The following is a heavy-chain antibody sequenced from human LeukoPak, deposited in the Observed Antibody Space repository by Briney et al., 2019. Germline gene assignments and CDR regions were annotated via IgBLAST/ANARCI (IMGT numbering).Heavy chain of an antibody. CDR2: INHSGST. V-gene: IGHV4-34*01. D-gene: IGHD2-15*01. J-gene: IGHJ6*03. CDR3: ARGRGWWYYYYHMDV. Sequence: SETLSLTCAVYGGSFSGYYWSWIRQPPGKGLEWIGEINHSGSTNYNPSPKSRVTISVDTSKNQFSLKLSSVTAADTAVYYCARGRGWWYYYYHMDVWGKGTTVTVSS. CDR1: GGSFSGYY.